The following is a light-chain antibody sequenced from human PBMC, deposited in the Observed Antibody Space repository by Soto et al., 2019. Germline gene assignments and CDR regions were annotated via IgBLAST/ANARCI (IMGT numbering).Light chain of an antibody. J-gene: IGKJ1*01. V-gene: IGKV1-17*01. CDR2: AAS. CDR3: QQYNNWPQT. Sequence: TQSPSSLCASEGYRVTIPCRASQAISTDLGWYQQKPGQVPSLLIYAASTRQSGIPARFSGSGSGTEFTLTISSLQSEDFAVYYCQQYNNWPQTFGQGAKADIK. CDR1: QAISTD.